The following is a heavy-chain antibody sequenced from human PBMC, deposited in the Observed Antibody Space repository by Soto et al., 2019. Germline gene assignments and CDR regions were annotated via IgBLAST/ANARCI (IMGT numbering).Heavy chain of an antibody. CDR3: ARDDRFDP. V-gene: IGHV1-8*01. D-gene: IGHD1-1*01. CDR2: MNPNSGNR. Sequence: QVQLVQSGAEVKKPGASVKVSCKASGYTFSSYDINWVRQATGLGLEWMGWMNPNSGNRGYAQKCQGRVTMTRNTTISTAYLELSSLTSEDTAVYYCARDDRFDPWGQGTLVIVSS. CDR1: GYTFSSYD. J-gene: IGHJ5*02.